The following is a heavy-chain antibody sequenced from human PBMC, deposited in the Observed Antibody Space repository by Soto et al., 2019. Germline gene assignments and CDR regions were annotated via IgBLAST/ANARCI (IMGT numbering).Heavy chain of an antibody. CDR2: IIPVLTTT. CDR1: GDTFSSYT. J-gene: IGHJ6*02. V-gene: IGHV1-69*08. D-gene: IGHD2-21*02. CDR3: ARRRYCGYDCYHKHYYGMDV. Sequence: QVQLVQSGAEVKMPGSSVKVSCRASGDTFSSYTVNWLRQAPGRGLEWMGRIIPVLTTTDYAQKFRGRVMITADKSSNTVYMELTSLSSDDTAVYYCARRRYCGYDCYHKHYYGMDVWGQGTTVTVAS.